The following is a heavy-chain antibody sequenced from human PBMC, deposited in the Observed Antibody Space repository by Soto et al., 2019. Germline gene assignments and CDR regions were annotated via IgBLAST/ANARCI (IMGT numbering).Heavy chain of an antibody. CDR3: ARADIVLVPAATHYYSGMDV. D-gene: IGHD2-2*01. V-gene: IGHV1-2*04. Sequence: ASVKVSCKASGYTFTGYYMHWVRQAPGQGLEWMGWINPNSGGTNYAQKFQGWVTMTRDTSISTAYMELSRLRSDDTAVYYCARADIVLVPAATHYYSGMDVWGQGTTVTVSS. CDR1: GYTFTGYY. CDR2: INPNSGGT. J-gene: IGHJ6*02.